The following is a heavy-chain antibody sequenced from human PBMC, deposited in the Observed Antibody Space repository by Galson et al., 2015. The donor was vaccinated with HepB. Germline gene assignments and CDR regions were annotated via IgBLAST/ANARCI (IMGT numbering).Heavy chain of an antibody. D-gene: IGHD1-26*01. V-gene: IGHV3-7*03. CDR2: IKQDGSEQ. Sequence: SLRLSCAASGFNFSFYWMSWVRQAPGKGLEWVANIKQDGSEQFYVDSMKGRFTISRDNAKKSMYLQLSSLRAEDTAFYYCVRESYYNYFDSWGQGALVTVSS. J-gene: IGHJ4*02. CDR3: VRESYYNYFDS. CDR1: GFNFSFYW.